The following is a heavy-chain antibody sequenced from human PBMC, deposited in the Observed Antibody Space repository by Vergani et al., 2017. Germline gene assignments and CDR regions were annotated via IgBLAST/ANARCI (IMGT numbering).Heavy chain of an antibody. J-gene: IGHJ6*02. CDR2: ISGSGGST. V-gene: IGHV3-23*01. Sequence: EVQLLESGGGLVQPGGSLRLSCAASGFTFSSYAMSWVRQAPGKGLEWVSGISGSGGSTYYAGSVKGRFTISRDSSKNTLYLQMNSLSAEDTAVYYCAKANPRNSGYDYLYYYHAMDVWGQGTTVTVSS. CDR3: AKANPRNSGYDYLYYYHAMDV. D-gene: IGHD5-12*01. CDR1: GFTFSSYA.